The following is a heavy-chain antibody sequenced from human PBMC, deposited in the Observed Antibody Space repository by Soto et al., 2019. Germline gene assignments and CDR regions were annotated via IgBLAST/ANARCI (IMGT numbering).Heavy chain of an antibody. CDR1: GYTFTSYG. CDR3: VRIAAAGMMDWYFDL. CDR2: ISAYNGNT. D-gene: IGHD6-13*01. Sequence: QVQLVQSGAEVKKPGASVKVSCKASGYTFTSYGISWVRQAPGQGLEWMGWISAYNGNTNYAQKLQGRVTMTTDTSTSTAYMELRSLRSDDTAVYYCVRIAAAGMMDWYFDLWGRGTLVTVSS. J-gene: IGHJ2*01. V-gene: IGHV1-18*01.